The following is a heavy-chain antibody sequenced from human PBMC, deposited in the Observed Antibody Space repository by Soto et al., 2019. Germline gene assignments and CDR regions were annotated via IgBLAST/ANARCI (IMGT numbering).Heavy chain of an antibody. J-gene: IGHJ6*02. V-gene: IGHV3-21*01. Sequence: GGSLRLSCAASGFTFSSYSMSWFRQAPGKGLEWVSSISSGSSYIYYADSVKGRFTISRDNAKNSLYLQMNSLRAEDTAVYYCAGVAARLWEYYYYGMDVWGQGTTVTVSS. CDR1: GFTFSSYS. D-gene: IGHD6-6*01. CDR3: AGVAARLWEYYYYGMDV. CDR2: ISSGSSYI.